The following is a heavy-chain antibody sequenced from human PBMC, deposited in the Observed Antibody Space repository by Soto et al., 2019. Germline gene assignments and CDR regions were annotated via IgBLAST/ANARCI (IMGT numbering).Heavy chain of an antibody. CDR1: GGSISSYY. D-gene: IGHD3-10*01. CDR3: ARHNYGSGSTYFDY. J-gene: IGHJ4*02. Sequence: LSLTCTVSGGSISSYYWSWIRQPPGKGLEWIGYIYYSGSTNYNPSLKGRVTISVDTSKNQFSLKLNSMTAADTAVYYCARHNYGSGSTYFDYWGQGTLVTVSS. CDR2: IYYSGST. V-gene: IGHV4-59*08.